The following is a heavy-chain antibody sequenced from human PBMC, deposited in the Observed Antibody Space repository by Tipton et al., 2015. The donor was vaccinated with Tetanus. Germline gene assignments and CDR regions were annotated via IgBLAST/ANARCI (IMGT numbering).Heavy chain of an antibody. Sequence: GSLRLSCAASGFSFSSYWMTWVRQAPGKGLEWVANIKEDGSEKNYVDAVKGRFTISRDGNSLYLQMNSLRAEDTALYYCAKVGNYGVNVDAFDIWGQGTMVTVSS. CDR2: IKEDGSEK. CDR3: AKVGNYGVNVDAFDI. D-gene: IGHD4-23*01. J-gene: IGHJ3*02. V-gene: IGHV3-7*01. CDR1: GFSFSSYW.